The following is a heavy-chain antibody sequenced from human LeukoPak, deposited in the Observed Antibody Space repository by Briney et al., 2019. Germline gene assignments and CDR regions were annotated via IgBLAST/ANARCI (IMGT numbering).Heavy chain of an antibody. CDR1: GDSITTYY. J-gene: IGHJ6*03. Sequence: SETLSLTCTVSGDSITTYYWSWIRQPPGKGLEWIGYIYYSGSTNYNPSLKSRVTISVDTSKNQFSLKLSSVTAADTAVYYCATGRAAGTPDYMDVWGKGTTVT. D-gene: IGHD6-13*01. CDR2: IYYSGST. CDR3: ATGRAAGTPDYMDV. V-gene: IGHV4-59*01.